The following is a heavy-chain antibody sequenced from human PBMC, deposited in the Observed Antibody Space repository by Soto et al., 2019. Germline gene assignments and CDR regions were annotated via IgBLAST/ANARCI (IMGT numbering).Heavy chain of an antibody. CDR3: ARGVKSGAYSWWCDP. V-gene: IGHV1-8*01. CDR2: MNPNSGDT. J-gene: IGHJ5*02. CDR1: GNTFTNYD. Sequence: QVQLVQSGAEVKKPGASVKVSCKASGNTFTNYDINWVRQATGQGLEYLGWMNPNSGDTAYVQKFQGRVTMTWDTSITTAYIDLRGLRSDNTAVYFCARGVKSGAYSWWCDPWGQGTLVTVSS. D-gene: IGHD4-17*01.